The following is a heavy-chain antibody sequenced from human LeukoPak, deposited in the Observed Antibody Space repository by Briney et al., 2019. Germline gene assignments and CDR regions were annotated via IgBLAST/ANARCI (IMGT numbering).Heavy chain of an antibody. CDR2: IYYSGST. J-gene: IGHJ6*03. CDR1: GGSISSGDYY. Sequence: TSETLSLTCTVSGGSISSGDYYWSWIRQPRGKGLEWSGYIYYSGSTYYNPSLKSRVTISVDTSKNQFSLKLSSVTAADTAVYYCARGSGTTVVTRRYYYYYMDVWGKGTTVTVSS. V-gene: IGHV4-30-4*08. D-gene: IGHD4-23*01. CDR3: ARGSGTTVVTRRYYYYYMDV.